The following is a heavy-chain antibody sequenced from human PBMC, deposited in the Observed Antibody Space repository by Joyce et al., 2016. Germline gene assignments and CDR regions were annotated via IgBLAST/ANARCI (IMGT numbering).Heavy chain of an antibody. CDR3: ARDSTDYDYIWGSNRAPTYFEY. Sequence: EVQLVESGGGLVQPGGSLRLSCAASGFTFSSYEMNWVRQAPGKGLEWISYISNSGRTISYADYVKGRFTISRDNAKNSLYLQMNRLRAEDTAVYYCARDSTDYDYIWGSNRAPTYFEYWGQGTLVTVSS. CDR2: ISNSGRTI. CDR1: GFTFSSYE. V-gene: IGHV3-48*03. J-gene: IGHJ4*02. D-gene: IGHD3-16*02.